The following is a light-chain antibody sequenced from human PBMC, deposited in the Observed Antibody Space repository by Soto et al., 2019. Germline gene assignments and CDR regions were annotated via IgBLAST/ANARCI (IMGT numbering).Light chain of an antibody. CDR1: RSNIGSNT. Sequence: QSVLSQPPSASGTPGQRVTISCSGSRSNIGSNTVNWYRQLPGTAPKLLMYSNNQRPSGVSDRFSGSKSGTSAFLAVRGLQSEDEADYYCATWDDSLNGHVVFGGGTKLTVL. V-gene: IGLV1-44*01. CDR2: SNN. CDR3: ATWDDSLNGHVV. J-gene: IGLJ2*01.